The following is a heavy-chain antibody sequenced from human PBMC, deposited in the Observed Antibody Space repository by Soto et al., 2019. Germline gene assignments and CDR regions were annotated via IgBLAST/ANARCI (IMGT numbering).Heavy chain of an antibody. CDR2: INHSGST. J-gene: IGHJ4*02. CDR1: GGPFSGYH. CDR3: AGGIAADDFGY. Sequence: PSETLSLTCGFYGGPFSGYHWIWIRQPPGKGLEWMGEINHSGSTNYNPSPKSRVTISVDTSKNQFSLKLSSVTAADTAVYYCAGGIAADDFGYWGQGTLVTVSS. V-gene: IGHV4-34*01. D-gene: IGHD6-13*01.